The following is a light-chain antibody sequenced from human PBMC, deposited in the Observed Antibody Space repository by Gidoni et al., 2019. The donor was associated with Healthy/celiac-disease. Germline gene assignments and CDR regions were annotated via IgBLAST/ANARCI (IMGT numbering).Light chain of an antibody. CDR1: QGISSY. V-gene: IGKV1-8*01. J-gene: IGKJ1*01. CDR2: DAS. CDR3: QQYYSYPPWT. Sequence: AIRMTQSPSSFSASTGDRVPITCRASQGISSYLAWYQQKPGKAPKLLIYDASTLQSGVPSRFSGSGSGTDFTLTISCLQSEDFATYYCQQYYSYPPWTFGQGTKVEIK.